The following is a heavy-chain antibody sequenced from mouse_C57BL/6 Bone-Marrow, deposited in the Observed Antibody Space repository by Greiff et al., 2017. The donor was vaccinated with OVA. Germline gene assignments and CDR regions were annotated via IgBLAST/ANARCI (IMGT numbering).Heavy chain of an antibody. Sequence: QVQLQQSGPELVKPGASVKISCKASGYTFTDYYINWVKQRPGQGLEWIGWIYPGSGNTKYNEKFKGKATLTVDTSSSTAYMQLSSLTSEDSAVYFCARFVDGYYPSYWYFDVWGTGTTVTVSS. CDR2: IYPGSGNT. CDR1: GYTFTDYY. D-gene: IGHD2-3*01. V-gene: IGHV1-84*01. CDR3: ARFVDGYYPSYWYFDV. J-gene: IGHJ1*03.